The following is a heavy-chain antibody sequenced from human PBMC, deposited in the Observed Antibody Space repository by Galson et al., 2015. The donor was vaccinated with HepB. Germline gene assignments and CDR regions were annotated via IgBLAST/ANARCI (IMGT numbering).Heavy chain of an antibody. CDR2: IYYRSKWYT. D-gene: IGHD6-13*01. Sequence: CAISEDSVSRNSAAWNWIRLSPSRGLEWLGRIYYRSKWYTDYAISVRSRIVFYPDTSKNQFSLHLRSVNSDDTAVYFCTRGTGAGTAFDYWGQGSPVIVTS. CDR3: TRGTGAGTAFDY. CDR1: EDSVSRNSAA. V-gene: IGHV6-1*01. J-gene: IGHJ4*02.